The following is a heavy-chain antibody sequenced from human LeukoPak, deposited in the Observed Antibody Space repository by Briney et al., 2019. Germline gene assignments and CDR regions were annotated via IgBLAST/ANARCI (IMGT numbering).Heavy chain of an antibody. Sequence: ASVKVSCKASGYTFTDYTIHWVRQAPGQGPEWLGWIVPKDGGTNYGQKFQGRVTMTRDTSVTTVYMELSRLTSDDTSIYYCAKVKDAGGSRLDYWGQGTPVTVSS. CDR2: IVPKDGGT. CDR3: AKVKDAGGSRLDY. CDR1: GYTFTDYT. J-gene: IGHJ4*02. V-gene: IGHV1-2*02. D-gene: IGHD2-8*02.